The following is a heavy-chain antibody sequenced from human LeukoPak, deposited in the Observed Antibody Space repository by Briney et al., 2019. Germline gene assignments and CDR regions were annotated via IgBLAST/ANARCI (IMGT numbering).Heavy chain of an antibody. CDR2: INPNSGGT. D-gene: IGHD3-10*01. J-gene: IGHJ4*02. CDR1: GYTFTGYY. CDR3: ARVTYYGSGIFPH. Sequence: ASVKVSCKASGYTFTGYYMHWVRQAPGQGLEWMGWINPNSGGTNYAQKFQGRVTMTRDTSISTAYMELSRLRSDDTAMYYCARVTYYGSGIFPHWGQGTLVTVSS. V-gene: IGHV1-2*02.